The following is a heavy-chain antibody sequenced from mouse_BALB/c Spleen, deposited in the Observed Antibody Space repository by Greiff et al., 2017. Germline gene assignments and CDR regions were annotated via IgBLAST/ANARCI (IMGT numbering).Heavy chain of an antibody. CDR2: ISDGGSYT. CDR3: ARDPFGNYDYAMDY. V-gene: IGHV5-4*02. J-gene: IGHJ4*01. Sequence: EVHLVESGGGLVKPGGSLKLSCAASGFTFSDYYMYWVRQTPEKRLEWVATISDGGSYTYYPDSVKGRFTSSRDNAKNNLYLQMSSLKSEDTAMYYCARDPFGNYDYAMDYWGQGTSVTVSS. CDR1: GFTFSDYY. D-gene: IGHD2-1*01.